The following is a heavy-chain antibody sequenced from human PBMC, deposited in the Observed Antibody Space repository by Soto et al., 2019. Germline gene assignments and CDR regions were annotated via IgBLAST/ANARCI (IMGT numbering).Heavy chain of an antibody. CDR3: ARDEQKPENYFDY. Sequence: GASVKVSGTACGYTFTSYGISCVRQAPGQGLEWMGWISAYNGNTNYAQKLQGRVTMTTDTSTSTAYMELRSLRSDDTAVYYCARDEQKPENYFDYWGQETLVTVSS. CDR2: ISAYNGNT. V-gene: IGHV1-18*01. CDR1: GYTFTSYG. D-gene: IGHD6-13*01. J-gene: IGHJ4*02.